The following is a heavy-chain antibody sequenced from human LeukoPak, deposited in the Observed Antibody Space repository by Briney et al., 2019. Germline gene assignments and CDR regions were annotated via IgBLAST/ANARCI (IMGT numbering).Heavy chain of an antibody. CDR2: IIPIFGTA. CDR3: ARTPSSGYSSSWFSFDP. J-gene: IGHJ5*02. CDR1: GGTFSSYA. D-gene: IGHD6-13*01. Sequence: SVKVSCKASGGTFSSYAISWVRQAPGQGLEWMGGIIPIFGTANYAQKFQGRVTITADESTSTAYMELSSLRSEDTAVYYCARTPSSGYSSSWFSFDPWGQGTLVTVSS. V-gene: IGHV1-69*13.